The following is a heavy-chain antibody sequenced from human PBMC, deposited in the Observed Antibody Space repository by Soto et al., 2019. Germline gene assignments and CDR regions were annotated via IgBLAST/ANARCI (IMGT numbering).Heavy chain of an antibody. CDR2: IRSKANSYAT. V-gene: IGHV3-73*01. CDR1: GFTFSGSA. J-gene: IGHJ6*02. CDR3: TVGYGSGSYPYYYYYGMDV. Sequence: GRSLRLSCAASGFTFSGSAMHWVRQASGKGLEWGGRIRSKANSYATAYAASVKGRFTISRDDSKNTAYLQMNSLKTEDTAVYYCTVGYGSGSYPYYYYYGMDVWGQGTTVTVSS. D-gene: IGHD3-10*01.